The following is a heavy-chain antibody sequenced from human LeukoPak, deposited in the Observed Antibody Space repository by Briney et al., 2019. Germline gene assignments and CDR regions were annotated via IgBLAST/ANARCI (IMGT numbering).Heavy chain of an antibody. CDR2: ISWNSGSI. Sequence: PGGSLRLSCAASGFTFDDYAMHWVRQALGKGLEWVSGISWNSGSIGYADSVKGRFTISRDNAKNSLYLQMNSLRAEDTALYYCAKDIMPIVVVVGGLDYWGQGTLVTVSS. CDR3: AKDIMPIVVVVGGLDY. D-gene: IGHD2-15*01. CDR1: GFTFDDYA. V-gene: IGHV3-9*01. J-gene: IGHJ4*02.